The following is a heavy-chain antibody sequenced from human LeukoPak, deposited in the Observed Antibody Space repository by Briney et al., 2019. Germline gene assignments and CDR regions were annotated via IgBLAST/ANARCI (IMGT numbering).Heavy chain of an antibody. V-gene: IGHV3-7*01. D-gene: IGHD2/OR15-2a*01. CDR3: PYISVPYIDTNFWDASDI. CDR2: INQDGSEK. Sequence: PGGSLRLSCAPSGDTSISALMTSGRQAPGKGLEWVANINQDGSEKYYVDSVKGRFTISRDNAKNSLYLQMNSLRAEDTAVYYCPYISVPYIDTNFWDASDIWGQGTMVTVSS. J-gene: IGHJ3*02. CDR1: GDTSISAL.